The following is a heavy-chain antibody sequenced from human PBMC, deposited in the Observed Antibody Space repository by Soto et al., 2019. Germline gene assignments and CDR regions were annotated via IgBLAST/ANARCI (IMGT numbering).Heavy chain of an antibody. CDR3: AREDDYGDYKDAFDI. D-gene: IGHD4-17*01. J-gene: IGHJ3*02. CDR1: GYTFTSYG. V-gene: IGHV1-18*01. Sequence: ASVKVSCKASGYTFTSYGISWVRQAPGQGLEWMGWIIAYNGNTNYAQKLQGRVTMTTDTSTSTAYMELRSLRSDDTAVYYCAREDDYGDYKDAFDIWGQGTMVTVSS. CDR2: IIAYNGNT.